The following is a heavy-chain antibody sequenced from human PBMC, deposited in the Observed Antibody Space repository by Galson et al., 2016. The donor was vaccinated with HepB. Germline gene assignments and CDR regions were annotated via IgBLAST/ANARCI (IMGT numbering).Heavy chain of an antibody. CDR3: ARRHPWLGVNWYFDL. V-gene: IGHV1-18*01. J-gene: IGHJ2*01. D-gene: IGHD6-19*01. CDR1: GYTFSTYA. Sequence: SVKVSCKASGYTFSTYAMSWVRQAPGQGLEWVGWIAGANGNTNSAQKFRGRVTMTTDTSTSTASMELGSLRFADTAVYYCARRHPWLGVNWYFDLWGRGTLVTVSS. CDR2: IAGANGNT.